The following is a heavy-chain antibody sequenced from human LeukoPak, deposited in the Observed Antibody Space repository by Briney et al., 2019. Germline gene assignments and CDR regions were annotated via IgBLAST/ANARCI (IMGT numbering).Heavy chain of an antibody. CDR1: GFTFSSYA. V-gene: IGHV3-23*01. CDR2: ISGSGSAT. J-gene: IGHJ4*02. Sequence: PGGSLRLSCAASGFTFSSYAMSWVRQAPGTGLEWVSAISGSGSATYYADSVRGRFTISRDNSKNTLYLQMNSLTAEDTAVYYCAKAALLWLVRNGFDYWGQGTLVTVSS. D-gene: IGHD6-19*01. CDR3: AKAALLWLVRNGFDY.